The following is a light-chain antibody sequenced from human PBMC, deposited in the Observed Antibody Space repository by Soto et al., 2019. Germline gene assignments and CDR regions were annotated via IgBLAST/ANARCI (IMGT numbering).Light chain of an antibody. V-gene: IGKV1-33*01. Sequence: DIQMTQSPSSLSASVGDRVTITCQASQDISNYLNWYQQKPGKAPKLLIYDPSNLETGVPSRFSGSGSGTDFTFTISRLPPEDIATYYCQQYDNPNLTVTFGGGTKVEMK. CDR3: QQYDNPNLTVT. CDR1: QDISNY. J-gene: IGKJ4*01. CDR2: DPS.